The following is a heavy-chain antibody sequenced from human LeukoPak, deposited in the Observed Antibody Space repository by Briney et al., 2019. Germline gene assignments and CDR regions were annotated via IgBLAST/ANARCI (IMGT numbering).Heavy chain of an antibody. Sequence: GGSLRLSCAASGFTFSSYSMNWVRQAPGKGLEWVSSISSSSSYIYYADSVKGRFTISRDNAKSSLYLQMNSLRAEDTAVYYCARNILRDGQLDYWGQGTLVTVSP. CDR1: GFTFSSYS. V-gene: IGHV3-21*01. J-gene: IGHJ4*02. CDR3: ARNILRDGQLDY. D-gene: IGHD5-24*01. CDR2: ISSSSSYI.